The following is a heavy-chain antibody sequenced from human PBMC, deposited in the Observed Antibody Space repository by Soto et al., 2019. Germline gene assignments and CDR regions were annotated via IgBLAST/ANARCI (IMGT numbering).Heavy chain of an antibody. D-gene: IGHD3-3*01. Sequence: TLSLTCGVSGGSINSGGYSWSWIRQPPGRGLEWIGNIYPSGSANYSPSLKTRVTISVDRSMNQFSLNLGPVTAADTAVYYCAREIFPYGMDVWGPGTTVTVSS. CDR1: GGSINSGGYS. J-gene: IGHJ6*02. CDR2: IYPSGSA. V-gene: IGHV4-30-2*01. CDR3: AREIFPYGMDV.